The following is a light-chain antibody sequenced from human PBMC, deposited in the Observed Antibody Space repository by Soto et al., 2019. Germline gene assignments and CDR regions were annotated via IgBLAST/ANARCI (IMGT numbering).Light chain of an antibody. CDR3: QQYNTSWT. V-gene: IGKV1-5*01. Sequence: DIPLTQSPSTLCASLGHTIRVXSRASQSVSGWLAWYQQKPGEAPKLLIYDASALPRGVPSRFSGSGSGTKFTLTIASLQPDDFATYYCQQYNTSWTFGQGTKVDIK. J-gene: IGKJ1*01. CDR2: DAS. CDR1: QSVSGW.